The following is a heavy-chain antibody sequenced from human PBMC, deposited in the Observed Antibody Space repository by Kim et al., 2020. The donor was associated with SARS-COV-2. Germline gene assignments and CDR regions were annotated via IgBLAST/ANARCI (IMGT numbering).Heavy chain of an antibody. J-gene: IGHJ3*02. CDR1: GGSISCYY. Sequence: SETLSLTCTVSGGSISCYYWSWIRQPPGKGLEWIGYIYYSGSTNYNPSLKSRVTISVDTSKNQFSLKLSSVTAADTAVYYCARPAVAGKGYDAFDIWGQGTMVTVSS. D-gene: IGHD6-19*01. CDR3: ARPAVAGKGYDAFDI. CDR2: IYYSGST. V-gene: IGHV4-59*08.